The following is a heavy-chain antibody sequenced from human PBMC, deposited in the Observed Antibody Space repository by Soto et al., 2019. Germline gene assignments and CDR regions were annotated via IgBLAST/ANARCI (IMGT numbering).Heavy chain of an antibody. CDR1: GGSVSSGSYY. V-gene: IGHV4-39*01. J-gene: IGHJ4*02. CDR3: ARHYYDYYDSSGHFDY. CDR2: IYYSGST. Sequence: KPSETLSLTCTVSGGSVSSGSYYWSWIRQPPGKGLEWIGYIYYSGSTYYNPSLKSRVTISVDTSKNQFSLKLSSVTAADTAVYYCARHYYDYYDSSGHFDYWGQGTLVTVSS. D-gene: IGHD3-22*01.